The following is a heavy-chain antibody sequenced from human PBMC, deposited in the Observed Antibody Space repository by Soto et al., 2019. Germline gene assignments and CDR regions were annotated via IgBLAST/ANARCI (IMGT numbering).Heavy chain of an antibody. J-gene: IGHJ4*02. Sequence: GGSLRLSCAASGFTFSSYGMHWVRQAPGKGLEWVAVISYDGSNKYYADSVKGRFTISRDNSKNTLYLQMNSLRAEDTAVYYCAKALGVGLYYDFWSGYDYLGQGTLVTVSS. CDR2: ISYDGSNK. CDR1: GFTFSSYG. CDR3: AKALGVGLYYDFWSGYDY. D-gene: IGHD3-3*01. V-gene: IGHV3-30*18.